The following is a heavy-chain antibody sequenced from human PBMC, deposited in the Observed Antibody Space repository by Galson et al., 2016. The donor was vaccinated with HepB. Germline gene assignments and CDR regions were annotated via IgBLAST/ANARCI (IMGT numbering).Heavy chain of an antibody. J-gene: IGHJ2*01. D-gene: IGHD2-15*01. CDR2: ISRSSSLI. CDR3: VREGGYCYDDSCRYFDL. V-gene: IGHV3-21*01. CDR1: GFTFSNYW. Sequence: SLRLSCAASGFTFSNYWIHWVRQAPGKGLEWISSISRSSSLIYYAHSVTGRFTISRDNAKRSLYLQMNSLRVEDTAVYYCVREGGYCYDDSCRYFDLWGRGTVVTVSS.